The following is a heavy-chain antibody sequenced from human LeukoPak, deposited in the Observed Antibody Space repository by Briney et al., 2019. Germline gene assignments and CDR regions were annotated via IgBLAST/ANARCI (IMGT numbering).Heavy chain of an antibody. CDR1: GYSFTSYW. V-gene: IGHV5-51*01. Sequence: GESLKISCKGSGYSFTSYWIGWVRQMPGKGLEWMGIIYPGDSDTRYSPSFQGQVTISADKSISTAYLQWSSLKASDTAMYYCARSPNSGYDYSSLDVWGQGTTVTVSS. D-gene: IGHD5-12*01. CDR3: ARSPNSGYDYSSLDV. CDR2: IYPGDSDT. J-gene: IGHJ6*02.